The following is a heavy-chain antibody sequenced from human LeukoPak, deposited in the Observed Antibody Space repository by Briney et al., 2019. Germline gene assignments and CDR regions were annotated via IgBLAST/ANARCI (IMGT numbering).Heavy chain of an antibody. Sequence: GGSLRLSCAASGFTFSSYSMNWVRQAPGKGLEWVSTIGGTGVRTYYADSVKGRFTISRDNSKNTLYLQINSLRAEDTAVYFCVKDRLGGPYFFHYWGQGTLVTVSS. V-gene: IGHV3-23*01. J-gene: IGHJ4*02. CDR1: GFTFSSYS. CDR2: IGGTGVRT. CDR3: VKDRLGGPYFFHY. D-gene: IGHD3-16*01.